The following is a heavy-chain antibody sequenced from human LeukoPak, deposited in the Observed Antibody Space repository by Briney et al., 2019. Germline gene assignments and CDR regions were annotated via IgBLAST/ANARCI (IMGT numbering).Heavy chain of an antibody. CDR3: ARNFYGPGIYRNDY. J-gene: IGHJ4*02. CDR1: GYTFTSYG. V-gene: IGHV1-18*01. CDR2: VGPSNGKT. Sequence: ASVKVSCKAPGYTFTSYGISWVRQAPGQGLEWMGWVGPSNGKTYYTQKFQGGVTYTADTSTSTAYMELRSLTSDDTAVYYCARNFYGPGIYRNDYWGQGTLVTVSS. D-gene: IGHD3-10*01.